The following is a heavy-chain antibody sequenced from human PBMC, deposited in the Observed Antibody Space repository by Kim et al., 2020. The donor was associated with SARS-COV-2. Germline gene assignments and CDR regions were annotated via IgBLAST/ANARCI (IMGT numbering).Heavy chain of an antibody. CDR2: TYYRSKWYN. CDR3: AFSQPAAAEPGTDAFDI. Sequence: SQTLSLTCAISGDSVSSNSAAWNWIRQSPSRGLEWLGRTYYRSKWYNDYAVSVKSRITINPDTSKNQFSLQLNSVTPEDTAVYYCAFSQPAAAEPGTDAFDIWGQGTMVTVSS. D-gene: IGHD6-13*01. CDR1: GDSVSSNSAA. V-gene: IGHV6-1*01. J-gene: IGHJ3*02.